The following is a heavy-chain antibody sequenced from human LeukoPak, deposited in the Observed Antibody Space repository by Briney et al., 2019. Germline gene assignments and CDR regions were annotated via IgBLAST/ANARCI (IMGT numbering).Heavy chain of an antibody. CDR1: GFTFDDYA. CDR2: ISWNSGSI. J-gene: IGHJ4*02. V-gene: IGHV3-9*01. CDR3: ARVAPNWDRAVDY. Sequence: PGGSLRLSCAASGFTFDDYAMHWVRQAPGKGLEWVSGISWNSGSIGYADSVKGRFTISRDNAKNSLYLQMNSLRAEDTAVYYCARVAPNWDRAVDYWGQGTLVTVSS. D-gene: IGHD1-1*01.